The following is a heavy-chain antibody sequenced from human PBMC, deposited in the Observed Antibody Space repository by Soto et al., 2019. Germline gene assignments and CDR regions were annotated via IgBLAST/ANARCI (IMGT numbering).Heavy chain of an antibody. J-gene: IGHJ4*02. CDR3: AAYGDYGIY. CDR1: GFTFSSYW. V-gene: IGHV3-74*01. CDR2: INSDGSST. Sequence: GGSLRLSCAASGFTFSSYWMHWVRQAPGKGLVWVSRINSDGSSTSYADSVKGRFTISRDNSKNTLYLEMNSLRAEDAAVYYCAAYGDYGIYWGQGPLVTVSS. D-gene: IGHD4-17*01.